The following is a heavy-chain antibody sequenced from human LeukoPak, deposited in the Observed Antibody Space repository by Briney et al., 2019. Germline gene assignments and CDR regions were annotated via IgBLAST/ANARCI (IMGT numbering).Heavy chain of an antibody. CDR3: ARGHNLDYYDSSGFDY. Sequence: PGESLRLSCAASGFTFSSCDMHWVRQATGKGLEWVSAIGTAGDTYYPGSVKGRFTISRENAKNSLYLQMNSLRAGDTAVYYCARGHNLDYYDSSGFDYWGQGTLVTVSS. J-gene: IGHJ4*02. V-gene: IGHV3-13*04. D-gene: IGHD3-22*01. CDR2: IGTAGDT. CDR1: GFTFSSCD.